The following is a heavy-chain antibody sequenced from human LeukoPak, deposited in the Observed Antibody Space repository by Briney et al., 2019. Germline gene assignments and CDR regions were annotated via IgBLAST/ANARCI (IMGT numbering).Heavy chain of an antibody. Sequence: GESPKISCKGSGYSFASYWIGWVRQMPGKGLEWMGIIYPGDSDTRYSPSFQGQVTISADKSISTAYLQWSSLKASDTAMYYCARTYYYGSGSYMGYYFDYWGQGTLVTVSS. CDR3: ARTYYYGSGSYMGYYFDY. J-gene: IGHJ4*02. CDR1: GYSFASYW. CDR2: IYPGDSDT. V-gene: IGHV5-51*01. D-gene: IGHD3-10*01.